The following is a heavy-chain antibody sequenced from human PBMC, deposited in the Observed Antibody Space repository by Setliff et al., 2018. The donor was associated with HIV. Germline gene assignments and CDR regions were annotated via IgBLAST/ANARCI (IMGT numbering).Heavy chain of an antibody. J-gene: IGHJ5*02. V-gene: IGHV4-31*03. Sequence: SETLSLTCSVSGASFTSARYYWTWIRQHPGHPGKGLEWIGYVHNSGTAYSTPSLRSRVDISLGTSNSQFSLNLRAVTAADTAVYYCARGVYCGASCYQGTDHWGQGTLVTVSS. CDR1: GASFTSARYY. CDR3: ARGVYCGASCYQGTDH. CDR2: VHNSGTA. D-gene: IGHD2-21*01.